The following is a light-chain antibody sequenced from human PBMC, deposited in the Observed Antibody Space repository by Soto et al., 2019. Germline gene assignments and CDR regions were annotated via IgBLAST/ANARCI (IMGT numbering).Light chain of an antibody. J-gene: IGKJ1*01. CDR2: GAS. V-gene: IGKV3-20*01. CDR3: QQYGSSRT. CDR1: QSVSSSY. Sequence: EIVLTRSPGTLSLSPGERATLSCRASQSVSSSYLAWYQQKPGQAPRLLIYGASSRATGIPDRFSGSGSGTDFTLTISRLEPEDFAVYYCQQYGSSRTFCQGTKVDIK.